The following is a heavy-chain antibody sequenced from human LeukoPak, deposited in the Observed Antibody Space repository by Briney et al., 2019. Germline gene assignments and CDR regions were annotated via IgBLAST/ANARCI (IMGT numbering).Heavy chain of an antibody. J-gene: IGHJ4*02. CDR3: ARGDVELDGWVYYFDY. V-gene: IGHV3-30*02. CDR2: IRYDGSNK. Sequence: PGGSLRLSCAASGFTFSSYAMSWVRQAPGKGLEWVAFIRYDGSNKYYADSVKGRFTISRDNSKNTLYLQMNSLRAEDTAVYYCARGDVELDGWVYYFDYWGQGTLVTVSS. CDR1: GFTFSSYA. D-gene: IGHD6-13*01.